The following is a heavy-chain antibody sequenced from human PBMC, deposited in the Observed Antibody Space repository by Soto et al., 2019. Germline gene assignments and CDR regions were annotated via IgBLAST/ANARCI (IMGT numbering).Heavy chain of an antibody. CDR1: GDRFTSYW. CDR3: TKGATSTFDS. J-gene: IGHJ4*02. V-gene: IGHV5-51*01. Sequence: PWDSLMISCQGSGDRFTSYWIGWVRQMPGKGLEWLGNVYPSDSDVRYSPSFEGRVTISADNSINTAYLHLLNLKASDTAIYYCTKGATSTFDSWGQGTRVTVSS. D-gene: IGHD3-16*01. CDR2: VYPSDSDV.